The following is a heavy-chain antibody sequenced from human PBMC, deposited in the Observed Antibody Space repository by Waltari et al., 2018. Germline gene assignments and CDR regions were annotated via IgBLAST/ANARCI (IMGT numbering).Heavy chain of an antibody. CDR2: IYSGGST. Sequence: EVQLVASGGGLIQPGGSLGLSWSASGFPVGSTSMSWVRQAPGKGLEWVSVIYSGGSTYYADSVKGRFTISRDNSKNTLYLQMNSLRAEDTAVYYCARGDSSSWRPGYWGQGTLVTVSS. CDR1: GFPVGSTS. CDR3: ARGDSSSWRPGY. J-gene: IGHJ4*02. V-gene: IGHV3-53*01. D-gene: IGHD6-13*01.